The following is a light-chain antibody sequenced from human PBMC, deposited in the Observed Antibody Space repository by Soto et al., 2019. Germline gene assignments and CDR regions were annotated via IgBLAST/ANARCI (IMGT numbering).Light chain of an antibody. CDR1: QSVSSSY. CDR2: GAS. V-gene: IGKV3-20*01. J-gene: IGKJ3*01. Sequence: EIVLTQSPGTLSLSPGERATLSCRASQSVSSSYLAWYQQKPCQAPRLLIYGASSRATGIPDRFSGSGSGTDFTLTISRLEPEDFAVYYCQQYGSSPFTFGPGTKVDIQ. CDR3: QQYGSSPFT.